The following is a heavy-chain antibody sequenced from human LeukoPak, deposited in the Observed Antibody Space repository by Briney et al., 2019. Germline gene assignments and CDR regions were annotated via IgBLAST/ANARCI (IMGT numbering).Heavy chain of an antibody. J-gene: IGHJ4*02. CDR3: AKGLGSSSWFSFDY. CDR2: ISWNSGSI. Sequence: PGGSLRLSCAASGFTFDDYAMHWVRQAPGKGLEWVSGISWNSGSIGYADSVKGRFTISRDNAKNSLYLQMNSLRAEHMALYYCAKGLGSSSWFSFDYWGQGTLVTVSS. CDR1: GFTFDDYA. V-gene: IGHV3-9*03. D-gene: IGHD6-13*01.